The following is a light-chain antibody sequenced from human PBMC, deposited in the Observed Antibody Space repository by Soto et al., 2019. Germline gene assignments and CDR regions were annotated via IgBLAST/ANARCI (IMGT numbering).Light chain of an antibody. V-gene: IGKV3D-15*01. J-gene: IGKJ4*01. CDR3: QQYNNWPLT. Sequence: EIGMTQSAATLSVSPGDRATLSCKAIQSVDNDLSWYQQKPGQPPRLLIYDASTRATGIPARFSGSPSGTEFTLTISSLLSEDFAVYSCQQYNNWPLTFGGGTKVDIK. CDR1: QSVDND. CDR2: DAS.